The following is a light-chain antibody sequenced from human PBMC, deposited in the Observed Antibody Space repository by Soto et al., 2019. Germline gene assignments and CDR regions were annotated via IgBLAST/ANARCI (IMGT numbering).Light chain of an antibody. CDR2: DAS. CDR3: KQYDSWSPFN. J-gene: IGKJ4*01. Sequence: EIVMTQSPVTLSVSPGERATLSCRASQRINRKVAWYQQRLGQAPRLLISDASIRATGIPARFNGRGSGTEFPLTSSSLQSDHFEVYYCKQYDSWSPFNFGGGTPVEIK. CDR1: QRINRK. V-gene: IGKV3-15*01.